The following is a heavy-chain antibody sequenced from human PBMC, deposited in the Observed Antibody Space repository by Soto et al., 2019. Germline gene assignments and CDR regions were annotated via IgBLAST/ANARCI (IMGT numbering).Heavy chain of an antibody. CDR2: FIPVFETT. V-gene: IGHV1-69*01. Sequence: QVQLVQSGAEVKSPGSSVKVSCKVSGGTFHNYAITWVREAPGQGLEWMGGFIPVFETTHYAQKFQGRVTITADESSSTVYMELSSLKSEDTAIYYCSRDTHGSSQTWGQGTLVTVSA. CDR1: GGTFHNYA. J-gene: IGHJ5*02. D-gene: IGHD6-6*01. CDR3: SRDTHGSSQT.